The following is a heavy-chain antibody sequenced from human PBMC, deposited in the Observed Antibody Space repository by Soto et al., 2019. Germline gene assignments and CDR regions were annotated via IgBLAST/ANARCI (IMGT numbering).Heavy chain of an antibody. CDR1: GFTFSSYA. J-gene: IGHJ4*02. V-gene: IGHV3-30-3*01. D-gene: IGHD3-9*01. CDR3: ASSVVNYDILNGYYI. CDR2: ISYDGSNK. Sequence: GGSLRLSCAASGFTFSSYAMHRVRQAPGKGLEWVAVISYDGSNKYYADSVKGRFTISRDNSKNTLYLQMNSLRAEDTAVYYWASSVVNYDILNGYYIWGQGTLVNVSS.